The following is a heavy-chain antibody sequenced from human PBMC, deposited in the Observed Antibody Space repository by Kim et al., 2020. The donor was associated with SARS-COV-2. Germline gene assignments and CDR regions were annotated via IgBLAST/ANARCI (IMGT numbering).Heavy chain of an antibody. D-gene: IGHD1-1*01. CDR1: GYSFTSYW. Sequence: GESLKISCKGSGYSFTSYWIGWVRQMPGKGLEWMGIIYPGDSDTRYSPSFQGQVTISADKSISTAYLQWSSLKASDTAMYYCARHVPERSYYYYYGMDVWGQGTTVTVSS. CDR2: IYPGDSDT. J-gene: IGHJ6*02. CDR3: ARHVPERSYYYYYGMDV. V-gene: IGHV5-51*01.